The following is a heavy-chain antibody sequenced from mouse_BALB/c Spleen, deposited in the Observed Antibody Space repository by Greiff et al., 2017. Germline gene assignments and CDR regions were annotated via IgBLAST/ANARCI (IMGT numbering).Heavy chain of an antibody. Sequence: LQQPGAELVKPGASVKMSCKASGYTFTSYYMHWVKQTPGQGLEWIGAIYPGNGDTSYNQKFKGKATLTADKSSSTAYMQLSSLTSEDSAVYYCARGSYYYGSSPYAMDYWGQGTSVTVSS. CDR2: IYPGNGDT. CDR1: GYTFTSYY. D-gene: IGHD1-1*01. J-gene: IGHJ4*01. V-gene: IGHV1-12*01. CDR3: ARGSYYYGSSPYAMDY.